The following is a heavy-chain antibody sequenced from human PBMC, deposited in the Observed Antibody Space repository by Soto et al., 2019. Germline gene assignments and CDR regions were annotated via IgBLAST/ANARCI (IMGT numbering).Heavy chain of an antibody. CDR2: INSDGSST. J-gene: IGHJ6*03. CDR3: ARGPALYCSGGSCYSRYYYYYMDV. CDR1: GFTFSRYW. D-gene: IGHD2-15*01. V-gene: IGHV3-74*01. Sequence: EVQLVESGGGLVQPGGSLRLSCAASGFTFSRYWMHWVRQAPGKGLVWVSRINSDGSSTSYADSVKGRFTISRDNAKNTLYLQMNSLRAEYTAVYYCARGPALYCSGGSCYSRYYYYYMDVWGKGTTVTVSS.